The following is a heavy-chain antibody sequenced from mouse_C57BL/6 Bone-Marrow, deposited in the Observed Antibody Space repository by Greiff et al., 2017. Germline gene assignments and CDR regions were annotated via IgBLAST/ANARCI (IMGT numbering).Heavy chain of an antibody. CDR1: GYTFTSYW. CDR3: ASPYYYGSSFDV. D-gene: IGHD1-1*01. Sequence: QVQLQQPGAELVKPGASVKLSCKASGYTFTSYWMHWVKQRPGLGLEWIGMIHPNSGSTNYNEKFKSKATLTVDKSSSTAYMQLSSLTSEDSAVYYCASPYYYGSSFDVWGTGTTVTVSS. J-gene: IGHJ1*03. CDR2: IHPNSGST. V-gene: IGHV1-64*01.